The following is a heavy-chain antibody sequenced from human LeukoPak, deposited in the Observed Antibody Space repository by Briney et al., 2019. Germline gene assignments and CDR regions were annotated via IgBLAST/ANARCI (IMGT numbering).Heavy chain of an antibody. V-gene: IGHV3-30-3*02. CDR1: GFTFSSYA. CDR3: AKTPRGGSSWYDY. Sequence: GGSLRLSCAASGFTFSSYAMHWVRQAPGKGLEWVAGISYDGSNKYYADSVKGRFTISRDNSKNTLYLQMNSLRAEDTAVYYCAKTPRGGSSWYDYWGQGTLVTVSS. CDR2: ISYDGSNK. D-gene: IGHD6-13*01. J-gene: IGHJ4*02.